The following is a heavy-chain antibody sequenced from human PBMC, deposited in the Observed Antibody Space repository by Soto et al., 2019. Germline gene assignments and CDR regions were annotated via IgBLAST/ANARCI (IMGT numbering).Heavy chain of an antibody. CDR3: ARDKTTFIEWFDP. Sequence: GASVKVSCKASGYTFTSYAMHWVRQAPGQRLEWMGWINAGNGNTKYSQKFQGRVTITRDTSASTAYMELSSLRSEDTAVYYCARDKTTFIEWFDPWGQGTLVTVSS. CDR1: GYTFTSYA. D-gene: IGHD4-17*01. J-gene: IGHJ5*02. V-gene: IGHV1-3*01. CDR2: INAGNGNT.